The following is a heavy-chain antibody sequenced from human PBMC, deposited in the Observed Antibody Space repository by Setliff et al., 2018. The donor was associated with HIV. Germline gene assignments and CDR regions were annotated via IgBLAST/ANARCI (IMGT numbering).Heavy chain of an antibody. CDR1: GGSISSANYY. CDR2: IYYNGNAY. CDR3: ATDPKGDGWAYFDS. Sequence: SETLSLTCTVSGGSISSANYYWSWIRQPPGKGLEWIGYIYYNGNAYYYNPSLKSRTTISVDKSKNQLSLSLDSVTAADTAVYYCATDPKGDGWAYFDSWGQGTLVTVSS. D-gene: IGHD6-19*01. J-gene: IGHJ4*02. V-gene: IGHV4-30-4*02.